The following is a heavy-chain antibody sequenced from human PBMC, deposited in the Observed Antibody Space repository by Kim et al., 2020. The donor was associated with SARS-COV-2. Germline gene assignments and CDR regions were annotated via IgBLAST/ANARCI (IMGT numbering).Heavy chain of an antibody. J-gene: IGHJ4*02. CDR1: GHFFTRDS. Sequence: ASVKVSCKTSGHFFTRDSIHWVRQAPGQGLEWMGGIDCGNGNTIYSQKFQGRVTFTTDTSASTAYMELSFLMSEDSAVYYCLGGFYFDYWGQGTLVTVSS. CDR2: IDCGNGNT. CDR3: LGGFYFDY. V-gene: IGHV1-3*01. D-gene: IGHD3-16*01.